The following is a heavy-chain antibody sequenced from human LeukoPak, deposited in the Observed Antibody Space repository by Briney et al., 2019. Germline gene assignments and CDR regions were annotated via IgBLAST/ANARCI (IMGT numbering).Heavy chain of an antibody. D-gene: IGHD6-13*01. V-gene: IGHV3-33*01. J-gene: IGHJ5*02. Sequence: GRSLRLSCAASGFTFSSYGVHWVRQAPGKGLEWVAVIWYDGSNKYYADSVKGRFTISRDNSKNTLYLQMNSLRAEDTAVYYCARDRWRGAAAGPSTNWFDPWGQGTLVTVSS. CDR1: GFTFSSYG. CDR2: IWYDGSNK. CDR3: ARDRWRGAAAGPSTNWFDP.